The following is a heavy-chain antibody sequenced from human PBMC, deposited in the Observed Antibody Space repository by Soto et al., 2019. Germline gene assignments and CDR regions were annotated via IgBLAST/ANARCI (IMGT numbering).Heavy chain of an antibody. CDR3: VKERSGHSYADS. V-gene: IGHV3-23*01. D-gene: IGHD5-18*01. CDR1: GFTFSNYA. CDR2: ISGSGDRT. Sequence: EAHLLESGGGLVQPGGSLRLSCAASGFTFSNYAMSWLRQPPGKGLEWVSAISGSGDRTYYADSVKGRFTISRDNSKNTLYLQMNSLRAEDSAVYYCVKERSGHSYADSWGQGTLVTVSS. J-gene: IGHJ4*02.